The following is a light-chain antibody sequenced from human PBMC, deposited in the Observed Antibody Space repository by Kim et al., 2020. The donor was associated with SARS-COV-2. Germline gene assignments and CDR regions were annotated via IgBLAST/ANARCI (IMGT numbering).Light chain of an antibody. V-gene: IGKV1-39*01. J-gene: IGKJ2*01. CDR2: AGS. Sequence: SASVGDRVTITCRASQTMSNNLNWYQQKPGKAPKLLIYAGSNLQSGVTSRFSGSGSGADFTLTITSLQREDFATYYCPQSYSFPYTFGQGTKLEI. CDR3: PQSYSFPYT. CDR1: QTMSNN.